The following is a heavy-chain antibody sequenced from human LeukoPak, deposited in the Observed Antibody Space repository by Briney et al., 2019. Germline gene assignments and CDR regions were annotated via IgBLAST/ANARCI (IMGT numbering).Heavy chain of an antibody. J-gene: IGHJ6*02. D-gene: IGHD2-15*01. Sequence: VASVTVSCKASGYTFTSYDINWVRQAAGQGLEWMGWMNPNRGNTGYAQKFQGRVTMTRNTSISTAYMELSSLRSEDTAVYYCARGYCSGGSCYGMDVWGQGTTVTVSS. CDR3: ARGYCSGGSCYGMDV. CDR2: MNPNRGNT. V-gene: IGHV1-8*01. CDR1: GYTFTSYD.